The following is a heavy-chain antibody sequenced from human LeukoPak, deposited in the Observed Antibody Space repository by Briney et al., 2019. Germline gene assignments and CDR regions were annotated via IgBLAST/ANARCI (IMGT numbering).Heavy chain of an antibody. D-gene: IGHD3-22*01. CDR2: IYHSGST. Sequence: SETLSLTCTVSGYSISSGYYWGWIRQPPGKGLEWIGSIYHSGSTYYNPSLKSRVTISVDTSKSQFSLKLSSVTAADTAVYYCARAPATYYYDSSGYSYFDYWGPGTLVTVSS. V-gene: IGHV4-38-2*02. J-gene: IGHJ4*02. CDR1: GYSISSGYY. CDR3: ARAPATYYYDSSGYSYFDY.